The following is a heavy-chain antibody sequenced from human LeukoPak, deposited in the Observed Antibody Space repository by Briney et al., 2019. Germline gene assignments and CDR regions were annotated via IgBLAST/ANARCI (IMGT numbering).Heavy chain of an antibody. CDR3: ARDSRLSRWRGTSDY. V-gene: IGHV3-33*01. Sequence: PGGSLRLSCAASGFSFSNYGMHWVRQAPGKGLEWVAVIWYDGSNKYYADSVKGRFTISRDNSKNTLYLQMNSLRAEDTSVYYCARDSRLSRWRGTSDYWGQGTLVTVSS. D-gene: IGHD3-16*01. CDR1: GFSFSNYG. J-gene: IGHJ4*02. CDR2: IWYDGSNK.